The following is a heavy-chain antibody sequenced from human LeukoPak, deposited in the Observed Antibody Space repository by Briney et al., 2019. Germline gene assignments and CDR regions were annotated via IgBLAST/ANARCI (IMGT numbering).Heavy chain of an antibody. J-gene: IGHJ3*02. CDR2: VYPGNSDT. CDR3: ARPELIANWGSSGAFDI. CDR1: GYDFTNYW. Sequence: GESLKIPCKASGYDFTNYWIGGVRRMPGEGLEWMRLVYPGNSDTRYSPSFQGQVTISADKSISTAYLQWSSLKASDTAMYYCARPELIANWGSSGAFDIWGQGTMVTVSS. D-gene: IGHD7-27*01. V-gene: IGHV5-51*01.